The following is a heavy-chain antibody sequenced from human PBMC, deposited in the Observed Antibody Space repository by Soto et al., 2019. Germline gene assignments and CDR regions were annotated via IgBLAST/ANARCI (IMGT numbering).Heavy chain of an antibody. J-gene: IGHJ4*02. CDR1: GSTFSTHS. V-gene: IGHV3-48*01. CDR3: VGEVGFQLIY. D-gene: IGHD2-2*01. Sequence: EVQLVESGGGLVQPGGSLRLSCAASGSTFSTHSMNWVRQAPGKGLEWISYITSSDVTMYADSVKGRFTISRDNAKNSLYLQMNSLRGEDTAVYFCVGEVGFQLIYWGQGTLVTVSS. CDR2: ITSSDVT.